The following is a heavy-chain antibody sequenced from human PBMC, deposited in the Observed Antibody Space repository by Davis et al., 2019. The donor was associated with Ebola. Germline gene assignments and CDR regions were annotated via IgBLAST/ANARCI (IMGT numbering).Heavy chain of an antibody. CDR3: ARDRSGLRSYGMDV. CDR1: GFTFSSYS. D-gene: IGHD4-17*01. Sequence: GESLKISCAASGFTFSSYSMNWVRQAPGKGLEWVSSISSSSSYIYYADSVKGRFTISRDNAKNSLYLQMNSLRAEDTAVYDCARDRSGLRSYGMDVWGKGTTVTVSS. CDR2: ISSSSSYI. V-gene: IGHV3-21*01. J-gene: IGHJ6*04.